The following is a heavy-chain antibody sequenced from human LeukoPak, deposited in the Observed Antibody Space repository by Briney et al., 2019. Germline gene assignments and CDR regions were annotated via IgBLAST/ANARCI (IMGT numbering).Heavy chain of an antibody. J-gene: IGHJ6*03. V-gene: IGHV4-30-4*08. CDR3: ARGGATIVDYYYYMDV. CDR1: GGSISSGDYY. CDR2: ICYSGST. D-gene: IGHD5-12*01. Sequence: SSETLSLTCTVSGGSISSGDYYWSWIRQPPGKGLEWIGYICYSGSTYYNPSLKSRVTISVDTSKNQFSLKLSSVTAADTAVYYCARGGATIVDYYYYMDVWGKGTTVTVSS.